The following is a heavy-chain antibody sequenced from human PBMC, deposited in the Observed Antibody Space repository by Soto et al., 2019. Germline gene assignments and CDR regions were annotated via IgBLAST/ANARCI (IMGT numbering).Heavy chain of an antibody. Sequence: EVQLLDSGGGLVQPGGSLRLSCAASGFTFRNYAMTWVRQGPGKGLEWVSGISGSGGRSYYADSVKGRFTISRDNSKSTLYLQMNSMRDEDTAVYYCAKDYFVWSSEQAYHFDYWGQGTLVTVSS. CDR3: AKDYFVWSSEQAYHFDY. D-gene: IGHD2-21*01. CDR1: GFTFRNYA. CDR2: ISGSGGRS. V-gene: IGHV3-23*01. J-gene: IGHJ4*02.